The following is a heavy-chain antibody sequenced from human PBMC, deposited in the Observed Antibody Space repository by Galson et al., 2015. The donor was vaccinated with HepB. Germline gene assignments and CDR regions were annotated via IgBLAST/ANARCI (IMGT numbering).Heavy chain of an antibody. V-gene: IGHV7-4-1*02. Sequence: SCKASGYTFTSYATNWVRQAPGQGLEWMGWINTNTGNPTYAQGFTGRFVFSLDTSVSTAYLQISSLKAEDTAVYYCARDIRNIAVAVLDAFDIWGQGTMVTVSS. CDR3: ARDIRNIAVAVLDAFDI. D-gene: IGHD6-19*01. CDR1: GYTFTSYA. J-gene: IGHJ3*02. CDR2: INTNTGNP.